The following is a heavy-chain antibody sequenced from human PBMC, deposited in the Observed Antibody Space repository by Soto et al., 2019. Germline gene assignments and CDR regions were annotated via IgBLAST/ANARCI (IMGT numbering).Heavy chain of an antibody. CDR1: GFTFSSYD. CDR2: IGTAGDT. V-gene: IGHV3-13*04. J-gene: IGHJ4*02. D-gene: IGHD6-13*01. Sequence: PGGSLRLSCAASGFTFSSYDMHWVRQATGKGLEWVSAIGTAGDTYYPGSVKGRFTISRENAKNSLYLQMNSLRAGDTAVYYCAKDAYSSSIPYYFDYWGQGTLVTVSS. CDR3: AKDAYSSSIPYYFDY.